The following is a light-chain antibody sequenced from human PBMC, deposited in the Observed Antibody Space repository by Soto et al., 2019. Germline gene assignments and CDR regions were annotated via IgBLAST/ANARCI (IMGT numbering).Light chain of an antibody. J-gene: IGKJ1*01. Sequence: EIVLTQSPGTLSLSPGERATLSCRASQSVSSSCLAWYQQKPGQAPRLLIYGASSRATGIPDRFSGSGSGTDFTLTISRLEPEDFAVYYCQQYGSSPRTFGQGTKVEFK. CDR2: GAS. CDR3: QQYGSSPRT. V-gene: IGKV3-20*01. CDR1: QSVSSSC.